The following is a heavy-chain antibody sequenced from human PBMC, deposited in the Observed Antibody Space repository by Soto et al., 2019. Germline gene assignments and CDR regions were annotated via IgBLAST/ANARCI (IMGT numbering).Heavy chain of an antibody. CDR2: IIPIFGTA. J-gene: IGHJ3*02. Sequence: SVKVSCKASVGTFSSYAISWVRQAPGQGLEWMGGIIPIFGTANYAQKFQGRVTITADESTSTAYMELSSLRSEDTAVYYCAGPMTARAFDIWGQGTMVTVSS. V-gene: IGHV1-69*13. CDR3: AGPMTARAFDI. CDR1: VGTFSSYA. D-gene: IGHD2-21*02.